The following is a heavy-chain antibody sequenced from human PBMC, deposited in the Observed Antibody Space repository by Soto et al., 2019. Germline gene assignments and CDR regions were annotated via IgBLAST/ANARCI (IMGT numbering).Heavy chain of an antibody. J-gene: IGHJ5*01. Sequence: QVQLVQSGAEVKTPGASVKVSCKASGYTFASYDMNWVRQAPGQGLEWMGWMNPNSNNTGYAQKFQGGLTVTRDIPLSLAPLEPSSLRNEDTATYYCASLDGPHFNCIESWGQGTLVTVSA. CDR2: MNPNSNNT. CDR3: ASLDGPHFNCIES. V-gene: IGHV1-8*01. CDR1: GYTFASYD.